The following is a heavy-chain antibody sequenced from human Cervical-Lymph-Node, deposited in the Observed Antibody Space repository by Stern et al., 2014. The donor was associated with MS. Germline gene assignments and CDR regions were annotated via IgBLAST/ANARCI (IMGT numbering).Heavy chain of an antibody. CDR3: ARGSTVVTDYFDY. Sequence: VQLVESGAEVKKPGSSVKVSCKASGGTFSSYVTSWVRQAPGQGLEWMGGIIPIFDTADYAQKFQGRVTITADESTSTFYMELTSLRSEDTAVYYCARGSTVVTDYFDYWGQGTLVTVSS. V-gene: IGHV1-69*01. CDR2: IIPIFDTA. CDR1: GGTFSSYV. J-gene: IGHJ4*02. D-gene: IGHD4-23*01.